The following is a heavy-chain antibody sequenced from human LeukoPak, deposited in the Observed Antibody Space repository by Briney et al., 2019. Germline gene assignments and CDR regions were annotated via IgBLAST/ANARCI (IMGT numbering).Heavy chain of an antibody. CDR1: GFIFQNYA. Sequence: AGGSLRLSCAASGFIFQNYAMSWVRQAPGKGLEWTSSISDSGPSTEYADSVKGRFTISRDRAKNTLYLQMSNLRVEDTAVYYCARLPTFYFDSSHYHYDFWGQGTLVTVSS. J-gene: IGHJ4*02. CDR3: ARLPTFYFDSSHYHYDF. CDR2: ISDSGPST. V-gene: IGHV3-23*01. D-gene: IGHD3-22*01.